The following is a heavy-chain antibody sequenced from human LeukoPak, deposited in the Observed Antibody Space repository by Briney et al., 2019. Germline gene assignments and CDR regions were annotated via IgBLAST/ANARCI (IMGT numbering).Heavy chain of an antibody. CDR3: ARDLVVPAAMSWRSANLGGWFDP. Sequence: SETLSLTCAVSGYSISSGYYWGWIRQPPGKGLEWIGSIYHSGSTYYNPSLKSRVTISVDTSKNQLSLKLSSVTAADTAVYYCARDLVVPAAMSWRSANLGGWFDPWGQGTLVTVSS. CDR2: IYHSGST. D-gene: IGHD2-2*01. J-gene: IGHJ5*02. CDR1: GYSISSGYY. V-gene: IGHV4-38-2*02.